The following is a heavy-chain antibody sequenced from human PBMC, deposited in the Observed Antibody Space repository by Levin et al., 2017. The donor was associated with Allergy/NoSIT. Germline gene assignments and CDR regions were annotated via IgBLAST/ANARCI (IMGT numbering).Heavy chain of an antibody. CDR3: ARGRGIVGTTSEDS. V-gene: IGHV1-8*02. Sequence: GESLKISCRASGYGFGSYEINWVRQATGQGLEWMGWMDPNTGNTGYAQNFQGRVSMTRDTSISTAYMELTSLTSEDTAVYYCARGRGIVGTTSEDSWGQGTLVTVS. CDR2: MDPNTGNT. D-gene: IGHD1-26*01. CDR1: GYGFGSYE. J-gene: IGHJ5*01.